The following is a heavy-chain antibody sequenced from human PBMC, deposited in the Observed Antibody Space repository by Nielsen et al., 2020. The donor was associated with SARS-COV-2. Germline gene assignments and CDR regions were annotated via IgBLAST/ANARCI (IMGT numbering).Heavy chain of an antibody. CDR2: INAGNGNT. CDR1: GYTFTSYA. D-gene: IGHD4-17*01. CDR3: AGDVGDYGDWYFDL. V-gene: IGHV1-3*01. Sequence: ASVKVSCKASGYTFTSYAMHWVRQAPGQRLEWMGWINAGNGNTKYSQKFQGRVTITRDTSASTAYMELSSLRSEDTAVYYCAGDVGDYGDWYFDLWGRGTLVTASS. J-gene: IGHJ2*01.